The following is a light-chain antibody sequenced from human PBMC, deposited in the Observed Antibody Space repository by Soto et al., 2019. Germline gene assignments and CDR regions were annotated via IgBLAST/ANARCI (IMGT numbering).Light chain of an antibody. CDR3: SSYAGSNNLGV. Sequence: QSVLTQPPSASESPGRSVTISCTGTSSDIGGYNYVSWYQQHPGKAPKLMIYEVTKRPSGVPDRFSGSKSGNTASLTVSGLQAEDEADYYCSSYAGSNNLGVFGTGTKVTVL. J-gene: IGLJ1*01. CDR1: SSDIGGYNY. CDR2: EVT. V-gene: IGLV2-8*01.